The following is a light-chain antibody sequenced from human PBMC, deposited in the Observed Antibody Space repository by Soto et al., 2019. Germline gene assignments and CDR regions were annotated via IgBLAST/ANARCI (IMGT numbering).Light chain of an antibody. V-gene: IGKV3-15*01. CDR3: PQYNQWPLT. CDR2: FAS. J-gene: IGKJ4*01. Sequence: EIVMTQSPATLSVSPGEKATLSCRASQTVSNNLAWYQQRPGQAPRLLIYFASIRATGIPARFSGSGSGTEFTLTISSLQSEDFAVYYCPQYNQWPLTFGGGTRAETK. CDR1: QTVSNN.